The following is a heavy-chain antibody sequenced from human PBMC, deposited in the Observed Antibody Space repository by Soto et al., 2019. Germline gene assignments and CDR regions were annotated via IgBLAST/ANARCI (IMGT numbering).Heavy chain of an antibody. J-gene: IGHJ6*02. CDR3: ARREGYRYGRNYYYYGMDV. CDR2: INHSGST. V-gene: IGHV4-34*01. Sequence: PSETLSLTCAVYGGSFSGYYWSWIRQPPGKGLEWIGEINHSGSTNYNPSLKSRVTISVDTSKNQFSLKLSSVTAADTAVYYCARREGYRYGRNYYYYGMDVWGQGTTVTVSS. CDR1: GGSFSGYY. D-gene: IGHD5-18*01.